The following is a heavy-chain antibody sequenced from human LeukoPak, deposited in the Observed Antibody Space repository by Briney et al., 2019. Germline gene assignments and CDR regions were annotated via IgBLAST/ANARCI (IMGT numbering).Heavy chain of an antibody. CDR2: INSDGSTT. D-gene: IGHD4-11*01. V-gene: IGHV3-74*01. J-gene: IGHJ4*02. Sequence: GGSLSLSCAASGFTFSSHWMHWVRQAPGKGLVWVSRINSDGSTTSYADSVKGRFTISRDNAENTLYLQMNGLRAEDTAVYYCAGGAPVTVDYWGQGTLVTVSS. CDR3: AGGAPVTVDY. CDR1: GFTFSSHW.